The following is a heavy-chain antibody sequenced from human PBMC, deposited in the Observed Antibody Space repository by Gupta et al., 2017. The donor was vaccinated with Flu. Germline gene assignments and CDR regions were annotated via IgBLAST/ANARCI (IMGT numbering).Heavy chain of an antibody. Sequence: QVQLQESGPGLVKPSDTLSLTCGVSGNSISSSNWWGWIRQPPGKGLEWIGYVFYTGSTYYNPSLRSRVTMSVDTSKNHFSLMLSSVTAVDTAVYYCARWTGTASGYNWYFDPWGRGTLVTVSS. CDR3: ARWTGTASGYNWYFDP. CDR1: GNSISSSNW. V-gene: IGHV4-28*01. J-gene: IGHJ2*01. D-gene: IGHD1-1*01. CDR2: VFYTGST.